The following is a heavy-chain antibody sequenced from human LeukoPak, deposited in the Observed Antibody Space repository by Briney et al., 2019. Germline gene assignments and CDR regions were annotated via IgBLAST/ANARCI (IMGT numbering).Heavy chain of an antibody. J-gene: IGHJ4*02. D-gene: IGHD3-9*01. V-gene: IGHV3-30*02. CDR3: KGGYDILTGYYFDY. CDR2: IRYDGSNK. Sequence: GGSLRLSCAASGFTFSSYGTHWVRQAPGKGLEWVAFIRYDGSNKYYADSVKGRFTISRDNSKNTLYLQMNSLRAEDTAVYYCKGGYDILTGYYFDYWGQGTLVTVSS. CDR1: GFTFSSYG.